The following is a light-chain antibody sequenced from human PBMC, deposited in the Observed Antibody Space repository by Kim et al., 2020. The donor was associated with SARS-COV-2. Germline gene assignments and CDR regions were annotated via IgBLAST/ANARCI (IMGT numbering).Light chain of an antibody. Sequence: ASVGDTVTFTCRASEGIGNWLAWYQQTPGTAPKLLIAGVSILPSWAPSRFSGSRSGTYFTLNITGLQPDDFATYYCQQANFFPYTFGGGTKVDIK. CDR1: EGIGNW. J-gene: IGKJ4*01. CDR3: QQANFFPYT. V-gene: IGKV1-12*01. CDR2: GVS.